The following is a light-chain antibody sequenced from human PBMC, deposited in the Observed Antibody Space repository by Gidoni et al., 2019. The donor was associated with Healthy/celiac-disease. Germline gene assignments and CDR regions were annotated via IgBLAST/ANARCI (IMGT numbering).Light chain of an antibody. V-gene: IGKV3-11*01. CDR2: DAS. CDR3: QQRSNWPPT. CDR1: QSVSSY. J-gene: IGKJ2*01. Sequence: ELVLTQSPATLSLSPGERATLSCRASQSVSSYLAWYQQKPGQAPKLLTYDASNRATGLPARVSGSGSGTDFTLTISSLEPEDFAVYYCQQRSNWPPTFGQGTKLEIK.